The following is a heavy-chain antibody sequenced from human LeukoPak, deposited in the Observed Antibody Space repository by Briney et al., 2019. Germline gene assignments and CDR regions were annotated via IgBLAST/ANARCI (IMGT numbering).Heavy chain of an antibody. D-gene: IGHD3-10*01. Sequence: SVKVSCKASGGTFSSYAISWVRQAPGQGLEWMGGIIPIFGTANYAQKFQGRVTITADESTSTAYIELSSLRSEDTVVYYCARAMVRGIVGWAPFELSNWFDPWGQGTLVTVSS. J-gene: IGHJ5*02. CDR2: IIPIFGTA. CDR3: ARAMVRGIVGWAPFELSNWFDP. CDR1: GGTFSSYA. V-gene: IGHV1-69*13.